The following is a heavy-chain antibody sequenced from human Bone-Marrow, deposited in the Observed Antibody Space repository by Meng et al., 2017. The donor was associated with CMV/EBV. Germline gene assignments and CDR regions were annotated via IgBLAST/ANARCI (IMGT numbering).Heavy chain of an antibody. V-gene: IGHV4-39*07. J-gene: IGHJ5*02. D-gene: IGHD6-6*01. Sequence: LQLQEPGPGLVKPSETLSLTCTVFGGSISSSSYYWGWIRQPPGKGLEWIGSIYYSGSTYYNPSLKSRVTISVDTSKNQFSLKLSSVTAADTAVYYCARGIAARPGWFDPWGQGTLVTVSS. CDR1: GGSISSSSYY. CDR3: ARGIAARPGWFDP. CDR2: IYYSGST.